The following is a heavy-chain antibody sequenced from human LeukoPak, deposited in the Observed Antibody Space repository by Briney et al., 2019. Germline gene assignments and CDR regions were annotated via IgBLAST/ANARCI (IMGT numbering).Heavy chain of an antibody. Sequence: SETLSLTCAVSGGSISSGGYSWSWIRQPPGKGLEWIGYIYYSGSTYYNPSLKSRVTISVDTSKNQFSLKLSSVTAADTAVYYCARGVIAVAGTPPPFDYWGQGTLVTVSS. CDR1: GGSISSGGYS. D-gene: IGHD6-19*01. CDR3: ARGVIAVAGTPPPFDY. CDR2: IYYSGST. V-gene: IGHV4-30-4*07. J-gene: IGHJ4*02.